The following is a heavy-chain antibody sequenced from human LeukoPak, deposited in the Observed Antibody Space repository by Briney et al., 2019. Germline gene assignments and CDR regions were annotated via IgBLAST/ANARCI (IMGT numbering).Heavy chain of an antibody. V-gene: IGHV1-69*13. D-gene: IGHD4-11*01. CDR2: IIPIFGTA. CDR3: ARDVSAYSTLVSPDHGWFDP. Sequence: ASVKVSCKASGGTLSSYAISWVRQAPGQGLEWMGGIIPIFGTANYAQKFQGRVTITADESTSTAYMELSSLRSEDTAVYYCARDVSAYSTLVSPDHGWFDPWGQGTLVTVSS. CDR1: GGTLSSYA. J-gene: IGHJ5*02.